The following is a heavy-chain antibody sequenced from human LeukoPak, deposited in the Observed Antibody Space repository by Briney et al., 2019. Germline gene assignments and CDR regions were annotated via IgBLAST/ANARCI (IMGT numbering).Heavy chain of an antibody. Sequence: LGGSLRLSCAASGFTFSDYYMSWIRQAPGKGLEWISYISGSGSTIYSADSLKGRFTISRDNAKNSLFLQMNSLGAEDTAVYYCARRTSHSYFDYWGQGILVTVST. CDR3: ARRTSHSYFDY. CDR2: ISGSGSTI. J-gene: IGHJ4*02. V-gene: IGHV3-11*01. CDR1: GFTFSDYY. D-gene: IGHD2-2*01.